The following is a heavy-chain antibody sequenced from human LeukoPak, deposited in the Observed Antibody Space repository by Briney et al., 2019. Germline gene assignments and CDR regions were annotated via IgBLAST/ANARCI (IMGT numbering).Heavy chain of an antibody. V-gene: IGHV4-38-2*02. D-gene: IGHD2-2*01. CDR3: ARSLRDTSSTAGYDS. J-gene: IGHJ4*02. CDR1: GYSISSGHY. CDR2: ISYRGDT. Sequence: PSETLSLTCNVSGYSISSGHYWAWIRQPPGKGQEWIGSISYRGDTYYNPSLKSRVTMSVDSSKSQLSLKVRSVTAADTAVYFCARSLRDTSSTAGYDSWGQGTLVTVSS.